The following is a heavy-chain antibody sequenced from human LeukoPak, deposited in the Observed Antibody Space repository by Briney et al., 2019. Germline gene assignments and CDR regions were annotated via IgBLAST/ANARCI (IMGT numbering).Heavy chain of an antibody. D-gene: IGHD3-10*01. CDR3: ARSRNYYRVYFDN. CDR2: ITPNTGDT. Sequence: ASVKVSCKASGYTFSSFYLHWVRQAPGQGLEWMGIITPNTGDTTYAPKFQDRLIMTRDRSTSTVYMELHSLRYEDTAVYYCARSRNYYRVYFDNWGQGTLAPVSS. V-gene: IGHV1-46*01. CDR1: GYTFSSFY. J-gene: IGHJ4*02.